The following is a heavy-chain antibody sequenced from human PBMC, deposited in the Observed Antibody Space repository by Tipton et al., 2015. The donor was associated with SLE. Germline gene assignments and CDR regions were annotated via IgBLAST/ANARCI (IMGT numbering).Heavy chain of an antibody. CDR2: IIPILGIA. J-gene: IGHJ4*02. D-gene: IGHD3-22*01. CDR1: GYTFTSYG. V-gene: IGHV1-18*04. Sequence: QLVQSGAEVKKPGASVKVSCKASGYTFTSYGISWVRQAPGQGLEWMGRIIPILGIANYAQKFQGRVTMTTDTSTSTAYMELRSLRSDDTAVYYCASSHLYDSSGYFHWGQGTLVTVSS. CDR3: ASSHLYDSSGYFH.